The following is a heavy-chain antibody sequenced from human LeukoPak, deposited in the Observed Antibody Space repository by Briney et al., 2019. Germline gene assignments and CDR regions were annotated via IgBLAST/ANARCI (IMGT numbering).Heavy chain of an antibody. D-gene: IGHD3-10*01. J-gene: IGHJ4*02. Sequence: VSVKVSCKASGYSFTSFYMHWMRQAPGRGLEWVGLISPSDGSTTYAQNFQGRITMTRDTSTSTVYMELNSLTSEDTAVYYCARRGSSCTFGNWGQGTLVTVSS. CDR3: ARRGSSCTFGN. V-gene: IGHV1-46*01. CDR1: GYSFTSFY. CDR2: ISPSDGST.